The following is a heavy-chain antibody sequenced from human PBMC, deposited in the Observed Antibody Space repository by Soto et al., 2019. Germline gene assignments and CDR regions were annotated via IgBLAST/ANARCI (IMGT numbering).Heavy chain of an antibody. CDR1: VGSISSYY. Sequence: PSETLSRTCTVSVGSISSYYWSWIRQPPGKGLEWIWYIYYSGSTNYNHSLKSRVTISVDTSKNQFSLKLSSVTAADTAVYYCARDEGGWYGSNWFAPWGQGTLVTVSS. CDR2: IYYSGST. V-gene: IGHV4-59*01. J-gene: IGHJ5*02. D-gene: IGHD6-19*01. CDR3: ARDEGGWYGSNWFAP.